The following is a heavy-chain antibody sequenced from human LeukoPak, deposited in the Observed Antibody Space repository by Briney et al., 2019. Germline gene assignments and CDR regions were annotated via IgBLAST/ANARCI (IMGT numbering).Heavy chain of an antibody. CDR1: GFTFNRCW. Sequence: GGSLRLSCVVSGFTFNRCWMNWVCQAPGKGLEWVAHINPDGRDTYYVDSVKGRFTISRDNAQNSMYLQMNSLRAEDTAVYYCARSCWGKQPAGFDSWGQGTLVTVSS. D-gene: IGHD3-10*02. V-gene: IGHV3-7*01. CDR3: ARSCWGKQPAGFDS. J-gene: IGHJ4*02. CDR2: INPDGRDT.